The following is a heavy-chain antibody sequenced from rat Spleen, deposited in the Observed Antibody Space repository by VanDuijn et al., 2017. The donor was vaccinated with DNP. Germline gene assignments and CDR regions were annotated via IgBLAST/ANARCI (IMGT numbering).Heavy chain of an antibody. CDR1: GFTFSDYN. CDR3: ARDLLRWRRGFAY. V-gene: IGHV5-7*01. J-gene: IGHJ3*01. CDR2: ISYDGSST. D-gene: IGHD1-11*01. Sequence: EVQLVESGGGLVQPGRSLKLSCAASGFTFSDYNMAWVRQAPTKGLEWVATISYDGSSTYYRDSVKGRFTTSRDNAENTVYLQMTSLQTEDTATYYCARDLLRWRRGFAYWGQGTLVTVSS.